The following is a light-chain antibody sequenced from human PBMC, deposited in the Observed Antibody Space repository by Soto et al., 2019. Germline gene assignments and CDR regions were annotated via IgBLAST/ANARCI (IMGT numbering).Light chain of an antibody. Sequence: DIQMTQSPSSLSASVGDRVTITCQASQDITKYLSWYQQQPGTAPKVLISDASTLQSGVPSRFSGSGSGTDFTFTISSLLREDVATSYCQQYDEFPRTFGGGTELDSK. CDR3: QQYDEFPRT. J-gene: IGKJ4*01. V-gene: IGKV1-33*01. CDR2: DAS. CDR1: QDITKY.